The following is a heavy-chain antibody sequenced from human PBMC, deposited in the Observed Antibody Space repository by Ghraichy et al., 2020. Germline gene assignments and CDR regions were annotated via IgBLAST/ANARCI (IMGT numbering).Heavy chain of an antibody. CDR3: ARFGGYFQTRAYSSGWYQSFDP. V-gene: IGHV4-34*01. D-gene: IGHD6-19*01. J-gene: IGHJ5*02. Sequence: SETLSLTCAVYGGSFSGYYWSWIRQPPGKGLEWIGEINHSGSTNYNPSLKSRVTISVDTSKNQFSLKLSSVTAADTAVYYCARFGGYFQTRAYSSGWYQSFDPWGQGTLVTVSS. CDR2: INHSGST. CDR1: GGSFSGYY.